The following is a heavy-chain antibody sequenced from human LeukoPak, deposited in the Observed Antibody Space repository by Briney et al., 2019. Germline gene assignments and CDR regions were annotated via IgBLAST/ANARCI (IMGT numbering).Heavy chain of an antibody. V-gene: IGHV3-33*01. J-gene: IGHJ4*02. CDR1: GFTFSSYG. Sequence: PGGSLRLSCAASGFTFSSYGMHWVRQAPGKGLEWVAVIWYDGSNKYYADSVKGRFTISRDNSKNTLYLQMNSLRAEDTAVYYCASSKGRQQLVFDYWGQGTLVTVSS. D-gene: IGHD6-13*01. CDR3: ASSKGRQQLVFDY. CDR2: IWYDGSNK.